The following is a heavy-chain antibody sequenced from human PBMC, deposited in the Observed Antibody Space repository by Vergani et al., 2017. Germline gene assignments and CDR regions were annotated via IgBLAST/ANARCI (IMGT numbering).Heavy chain of an antibody. CDR1: GFTFSSYW. CDR2: INSDGSST. J-gene: IGHJ4*02. V-gene: IGHV3-74*01. CDR3: ASSSPKYHTVREDY. D-gene: IGHD4-11*01. Sequence: EVQLVESGGGLVQPGGSLRLSCAASGFTFSSYWMHWVRQAPGKGLVWVSRINSDGSSTSYADSVKGRFTISRDNAKNTLYLQMNSLRAEDTAVYYCASSSPKYHTVREDYWGQGTLVTVSS.